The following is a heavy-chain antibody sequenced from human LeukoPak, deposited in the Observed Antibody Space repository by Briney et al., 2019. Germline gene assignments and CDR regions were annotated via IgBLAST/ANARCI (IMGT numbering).Heavy chain of an antibody. J-gene: IGHJ3*02. Sequence: SQTLSLTCAISGDSVSSISAAWNWVRQSPSRGLEWLGRTYYRSKWYNDYAVSVKSRITMNPDTSKNQLSLQLNSVTPEDTAVCHCARERIDAFDIWGQGTMVIVSS. D-gene: IGHD2-15*01. CDR1: GDSVSSISAA. CDR2: TYYRSKWYN. CDR3: ARERIDAFDI. V-gene: IGHV6-1*01.